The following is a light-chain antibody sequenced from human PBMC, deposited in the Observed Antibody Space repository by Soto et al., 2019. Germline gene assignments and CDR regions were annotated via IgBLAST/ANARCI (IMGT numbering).Light chain of an antibody. V-gene: IGLV2-8*01. J-gene: IGLJ1*01. CDR1: SSDVGGYNY. CDR3: TSHIGSNTYV. Sequence: QSALTQPPSASGSPGQSVTISCTGTSSDVGGYNYVSWYQQHPGKAPKLMIYEVSKRPSGVPDRFSGSKSGNTASLTVYGLQAEDEADYYCTSHIGSNTYVFGTGTKVTVL. CDR2: EVS.